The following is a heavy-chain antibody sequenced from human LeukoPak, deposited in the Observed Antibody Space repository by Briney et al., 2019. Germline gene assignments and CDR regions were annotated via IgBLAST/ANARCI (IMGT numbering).Heavy chain of an antibody. CDR1: GFTFSSYW. CDR3: AREGYYYYYMDV. CDR2: INSDGSST. J-gene: IGHJ6*03. V-gene: IGHV3-74*01. Sequence: PGGSLRLSCAASGFTFSSYWMHWVRQAPGKGLVWVSRINSDGSSTSYADSVKGRFTISRDNAKNTLYLQMNNLRAEDTAVYYCAREGYYYYYMDVWGKGTTVNVSS.